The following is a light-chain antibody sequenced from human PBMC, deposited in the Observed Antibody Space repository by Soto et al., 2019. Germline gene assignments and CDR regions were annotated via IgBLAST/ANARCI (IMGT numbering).Light chain of an antibody. Sequence: QYVLTQPPSVSGAPGQRVTISCTASSSNIGAGYDVHWYQQLPGTAPKLLIYGNSNRPSGVPDRFSGSKSGTSASLAITGLQAEDEADYYCQSYDSSLSRVFGGGTKLTVL. J-gene: IGLJ2*01. CDR2: GNS. CDR3: QSYDSSLSRV. V-gene: IGLV1-40*01. CDR1: SSNIGAGYD.